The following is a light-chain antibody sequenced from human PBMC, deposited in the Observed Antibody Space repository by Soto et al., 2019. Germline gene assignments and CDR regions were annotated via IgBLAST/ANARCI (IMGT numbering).Light chain of an antibody. CDR2: AAS. Sequence: DIQLTQPPSFLSASVGDRVTITCRASQGISSYLAWYQQKPGKAPKLLIYAASTLQSGVPSRFSGSGSGTEFTLIFSSLQPDDFETYYSQQRNSNSLTFGGVTDVDIK. V-gene: IGKV1-9*01. J-gene: IGKJ4*01. CDR3: QQRNSNSLT. CDR1: QGISSY.